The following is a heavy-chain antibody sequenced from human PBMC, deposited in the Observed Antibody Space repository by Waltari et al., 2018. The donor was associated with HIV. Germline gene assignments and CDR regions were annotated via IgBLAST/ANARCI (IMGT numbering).Heavy chain of an antibody. CDR2: ISSSGTFT. D-gene: IGHD6-13*01. CDR3: ARDSRDNSWSLNFFDP. J-gene: IGHJ5*02. V-gene: IGHV3-21*01. Sequence: EVQLVESGGGPVKPGGSLRLSCRASGFTFNSSSLTWVRQAPGKGLEWISSISSSGTFTHYAGSVKGRFTISRDNANKSVYLQMNSLRAEDTAVYYCARDSRDNSWSLNFFDPWGQGTLVTVSS. CDR1: GFTFNSSS.